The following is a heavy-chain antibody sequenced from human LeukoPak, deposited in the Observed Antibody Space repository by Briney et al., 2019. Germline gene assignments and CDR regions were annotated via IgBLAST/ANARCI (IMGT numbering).Heavy chain of an antibody. CDR3: ARERPPPGTAMPYYYYGMDV. Sequence: SETLSLTCTVSGGSISSYYWSWIRQPPGKGLEWIGYIHYSGSTNYNPSLKSRVTISVDTSKNQFSLKLSSVTAADTAVYYCARERPPPGTAMPYYYYGMDVWGQGTTVTVSS. CDR1: GGSISSYY. D-gene: IGHD2-2*01. V-gene: IGHV4-59*01. CDR2: IHYSGST. J-gene: IGHJ6*02.